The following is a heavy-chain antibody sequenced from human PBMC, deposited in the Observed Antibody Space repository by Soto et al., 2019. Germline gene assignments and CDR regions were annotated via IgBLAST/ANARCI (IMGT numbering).Heavy chain of an antibody. CDR2: IISVNDKT. CDR1: GYLFTDFG. CDR3: ARGRRSCTGNNCYTYFDF. D-gene: IGHD2-2*02. V-gene: IGHV1-3*01. J-gene: IGHJ4*02. Sequence: ASVKVSCKDSGYLFTDFGIHWVRQAPVQRPEWLGWIISVNDKTLYSPKFQGRLAITRDTSANTAFMDLYSLRSEDSAVYYCARGRRSCTGNNCYTYFDFWGQGSLVTVSS.